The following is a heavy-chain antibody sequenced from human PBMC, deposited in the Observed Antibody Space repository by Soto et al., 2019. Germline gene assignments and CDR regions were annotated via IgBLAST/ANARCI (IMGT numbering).Heavy chain of an antibody. V-gene: IGHV3-21*01. CDR3: ARVLRSSSWYGDYYGMDV. CDR1: GFTFSSYS. CDR2: ISSSSSYI. D-gene: IGHD6-13*01. Sequence: EVQLLESGGGLVQPGGSLRLSCAASGFTFSSYSMNWVRQAPGKGLEWVSSISSSSSYIYYADSVKGRFTISRDNAKNSLYLQMNSLRAEDTAVYYCARVLRSSSWYGDYYGMDVWGQGTTVTVSS. J-gene: IGHJ6*02.